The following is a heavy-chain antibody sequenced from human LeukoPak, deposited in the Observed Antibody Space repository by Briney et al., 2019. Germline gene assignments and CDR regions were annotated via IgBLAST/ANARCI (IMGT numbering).Heavy chain of an antibody. CDR2: IYWDEDK. CDR1: GFSLYTIGVG. J-gene: IGHJ5*01. CDR3: AHRRDDTSTWFFDS. V-gene: IGHV2-5*02. D-gene: IGHD3-10*01. Sequence: GSGPTLVNPTQTLTLTCSFSGFSLYTIGVGVGWVRQPPGKALEWLAVIYWDEDKRYSPSLKTRLTITKDRSENQVVLRLTNVDPADTATYFCAHRRDDTSTWFFDSWGQGILVTVSS.